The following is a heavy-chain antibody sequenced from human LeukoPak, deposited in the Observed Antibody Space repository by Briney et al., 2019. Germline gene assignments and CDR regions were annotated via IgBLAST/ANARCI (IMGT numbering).Heavy chain of an antibody. CDR2: ISAYNGNT. CDR1: GYTFTSYG. D-gene: IGHD3-3*01. Sequence: GASVRVSCTASGYTFTSYGISWVSQAPGQGLEWMGWISAYNGNTNYAQKLQGRVTMTTDTSTSTAYMELRSLRSDDTAVYCCARDFGPYYTGGYWGQGTLVTVSS. V-gene: IGHV1-18*01. CDR3: ARDFGPYYTGGY. J-gene: IGHJ4*02.